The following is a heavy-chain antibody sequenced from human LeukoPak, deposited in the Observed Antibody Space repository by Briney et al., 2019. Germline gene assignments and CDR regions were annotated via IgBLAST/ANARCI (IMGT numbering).Heavy chain of an antibody. Sequence: SETLSLTCTVSGGSISSGSYYWSWIRQPAGKGLEWIGPIYTSGSTNYNPSLKSRVTISVDTSKNQFSLKLSSVTAADTAVYYCGRARDSSSWYTPTKDYYYYYIDVWGKGTTVTVSS. D-gene: IGHD6-13*01. J-gene: IGHJ6*03. CDR1: GGSISSGSYY. CDR3: GRARDSSSWYTPTKDYYYYYIDV. CDR2: IYTSGST. V-gene: IGHV4-61*02.